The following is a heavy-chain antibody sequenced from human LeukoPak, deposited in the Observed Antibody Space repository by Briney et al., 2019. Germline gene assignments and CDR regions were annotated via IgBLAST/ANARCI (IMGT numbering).Heavy chain of an antibody. CDR2: INAGNGNT. J-gene: IGHJ4*02. CDR1: GYTFTSYA. D-gene: IGHD6-19*01. CDR3: ARDLLGLIAVAGFDY. V-gene: IGHV1-3*01. Sequence: ASVTVSCKASGYTFTSYAMHWVRQAPGQGLEWMGWINAGNGNTKYSQKFQGRVTITRDTSASTAYMELSSLRSEDTAVYYCARDLLGLIAVAGFDYWGQGTLVTVSS.